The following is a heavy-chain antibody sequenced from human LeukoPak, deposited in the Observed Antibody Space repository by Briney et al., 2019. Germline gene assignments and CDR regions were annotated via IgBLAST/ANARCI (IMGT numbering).Heavy chain of an antibody. CDR2: IDHSGST. CDR3: ARDSALAQAVMFDY. D-gene: IGHD6-19*01. V-gene: IGHV4-38-2*02. J-gene: IGHJ4*02. CDR1: GYSISSGYY. Sequence: SETQSLTCTVSGYSISSGYYWGWIRQPPGKGLEWTGSIDHSGSTYYNPSLKSRITISVDTSKNQFSLKLSSVTAADTAVYYCARDSALAQAVMFDYWGREPWSPSPQ.